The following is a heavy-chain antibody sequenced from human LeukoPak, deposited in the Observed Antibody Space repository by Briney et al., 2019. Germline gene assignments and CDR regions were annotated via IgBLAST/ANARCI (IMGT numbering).Heavy chain of an antibody. CDR3: VRALHGWYSGYFDY. V-gene: IGHV3-74*01. CDR1: GFTFSSYW. J-gene: IGHJ4*02. D-gene: IGHD6-19*01. Sequence: GGSLRLSCAASGFTFSSYWMHWVRQAPGKGLVWVSRINSDGSSTSYADSVKGRFTISRDNAKNTLYLQMNSLRAEDTAVYYCVRALHGWYSGYFDYWAREPWSPSPQ. CDR2: INSDGSST.